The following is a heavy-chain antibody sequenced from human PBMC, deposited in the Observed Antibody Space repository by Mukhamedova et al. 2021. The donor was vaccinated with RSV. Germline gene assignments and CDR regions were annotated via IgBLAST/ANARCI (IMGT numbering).Heavy chain of an antibody. CDR2: GST. CDR3: ARDTTPCSGPCAFDP. D-gene: IGHD1-26*01. V-gene: IGHV4-61*02. Sequence: GSTNYNPSLKSRVTISVDTSKNQFSLKLSSVTAADTAVYYCARDTTPCSGPCAFDPWGQGTLVTVSS. J-gene: IGHJ5*02.